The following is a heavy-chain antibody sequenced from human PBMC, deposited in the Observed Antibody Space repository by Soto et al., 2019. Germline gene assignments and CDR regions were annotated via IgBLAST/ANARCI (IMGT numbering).Heavy chain of an antibody. CDR1: GFTFNNFA. CDR2: ISNIGDRS. V-gene: IGHV3-23*01. Sequence: EVHLLESGGGLVKPGGSLRLSCAASGFTFNNFAMHWVRQAPGKGLEWVSAISNIGDRSYSADSVRGRCTISRDNPKNTLYLEMSGLRVEDTAKYYCAKSPNRLWELPLEAWGQGTLVTVSS. CDR3: AKSPNRLWELPLEA. D-gene: IGHD1-26*01. J-gene: IGHJ5*02.